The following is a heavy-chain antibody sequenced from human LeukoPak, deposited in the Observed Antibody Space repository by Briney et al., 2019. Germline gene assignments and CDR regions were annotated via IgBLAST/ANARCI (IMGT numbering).Heavy chain of an antibody. V-gene: IGHV3-7*01. D-gene: IGHD2-2*01. J-gene: IGHJ4*02. Sequence: GGSLRFSCTASGFTFSVYWMTWVRQAPGKGLEWVANLKQDGSAKYYVDSVKGRFTIPRDNAKNSLYLQMDSLRVEDTATYYCARWRGSTSERSDYWGQGTLVTVSS. CDR3: ARWRGSTSERSDY. CDR1: GFTFSVYW. CDR2: LKQDGSAK.